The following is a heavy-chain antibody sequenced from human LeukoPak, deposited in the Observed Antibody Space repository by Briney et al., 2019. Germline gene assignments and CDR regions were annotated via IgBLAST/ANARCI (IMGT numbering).Heavy chain of an antibody. D-gene: IGHD2-2*01. CDR2: ISGSGGST. Sequence: GGSLRLSCAASGFTFSSYAMSWVRQAPGKGLGWVSAISGSGGSTYYADSVKGRFTISRDNSKNTLYLQMNSLRAEDTAVYYCAKDPYCSSTSCSDYWGQGTMVTVS. CDR1: GFTFSSYA. J-gene: IGHJ4*02. V-gene: IGHV3-23*01. CDR3: AKDPYCSSTSCSDY.